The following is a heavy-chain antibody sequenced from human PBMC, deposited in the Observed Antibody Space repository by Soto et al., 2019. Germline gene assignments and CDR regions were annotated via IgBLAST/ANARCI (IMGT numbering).Heavy chain of an antibody. CDR1: GYAFTDYY. CDR2: MNTYGGGT. J-gene: IGHJ4*02. CDR3: ARDIYMAAAGTAYDY. Sequence: QVQLVQSGTEVKKPGASVRVSCKASGYAFTDYYIHWVRQAPGRGLEWMGGMNTYGGGTNYAQKFEGWFTMTRDTSINTAYLKLNGLTSDDTAIYYCARDIYMAAAGTAYDYWGQGTLVTVSS. V-gene: IGHV1-2*04. D-gene: IGHD6-13*01.